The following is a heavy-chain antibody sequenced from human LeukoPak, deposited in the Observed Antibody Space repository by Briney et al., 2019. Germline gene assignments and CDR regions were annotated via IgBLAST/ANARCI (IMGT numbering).Heavy chain of an antibody. CDR1: GYSMSSGYY. Sequence: SETLSLTCAVSGYSMSSGYYWGWIRQPPGKGLQWIGSIYHSGSTYYNPSLKSRVTISVDTSKNQFSLKLSSVTAADTAVYYCARDKSPYYYDSSGQNWFDPWGQGTLVTVSS. J-gene: IGHJ5*02. V-gene: IGHV4-38-2*02. CDR2: IYHSGST. D-gene: IGHD3-22*01. CDR3: ARDKSPYYYDSSGQNWFDP.